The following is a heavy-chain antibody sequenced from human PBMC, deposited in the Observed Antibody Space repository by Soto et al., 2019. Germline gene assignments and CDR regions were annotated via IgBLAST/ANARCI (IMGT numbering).Heavy chain of an antibody. CDR1: GFTVSSNY. CDR3: VREKVTMIVGFYYFDY. CDR2: IYAGGNI. V-gene: IGHV3-66*01. D-gene: IGHD3-22*01. J-gene: IGHJ4*02. Sequence: PGGSLRLSCVVSGFTVSSNYMSWVRQAPGKGLEWVSVIYAGGNIHYADSVEGRFTISRDNSNNMLYLQMNSLRAEDTAVYYCVREKVTMIVGFYYFDYWGQGTRVTVSS.